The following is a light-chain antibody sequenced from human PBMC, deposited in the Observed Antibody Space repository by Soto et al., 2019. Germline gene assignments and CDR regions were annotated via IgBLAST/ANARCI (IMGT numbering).Light chain of an antibody. V-gene: IGKV3-20*01. CDR1: QTVSSSY. J-gene: IGKJ1*01. CDR2: GAT. CDR3: QQYDSFSVT. Sequence: IVLTQSPGTLSLSPGKRATLSFRASQTVSSSYLAWYEHTPGQAPRMLIYGATTRDPDVPARFSGSGSGTDCILPISRLQSEDFETYYCQQYDSFSVTFGQGTKVDI.